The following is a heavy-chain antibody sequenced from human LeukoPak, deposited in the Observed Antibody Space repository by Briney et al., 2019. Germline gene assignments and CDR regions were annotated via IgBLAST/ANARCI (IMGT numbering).Heavy chain of an antibody. V-gene: IGHV3-30-3*01. CDR1: GFTFSSYA. CDR3: ARKQLWLYYFDY. Sequence: GRSLRLSCAATGFTFSSYAMHWVRQAPGKGLEWVAVISYDGSNKYYADSVKGRFTISRDNSKNTLYLQMNSLRAEDTAVYYCARKQLWLYYFDYWGQGTLVTVSS. D-gene: IGHD5-18*01. J-gene: IGHJ4*02. CDR2: ISYDGSNK.